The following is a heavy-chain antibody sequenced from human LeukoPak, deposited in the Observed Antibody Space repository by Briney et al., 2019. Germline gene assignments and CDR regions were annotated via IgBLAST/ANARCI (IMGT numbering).Heavy chain of an antibody. Sequence: GGSLRLSCAASGITLSNYAMHWVRQAPGKGLEWVAMISYDGSLKYYADSVKGRFTISRDNAKNSLYLQMNSLRAEDTAVYYCAKVMAAAGPFDYWGQGTLVTVSS. J-gene: IGHJ4*02. CDR1: GITLSNYA. D-gene: IGHD6-13*01. V-gene: IGHV3-30*04. CDR2: ISYDGSLK. CDR3: AKVMAAAGPFDY.